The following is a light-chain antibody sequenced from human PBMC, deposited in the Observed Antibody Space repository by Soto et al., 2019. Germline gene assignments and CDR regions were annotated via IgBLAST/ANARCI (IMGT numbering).Light chain of an antibody. CDR1: SSDVGGYKF. V-gene: IGLV2-14*01. CDR2: EVS. Sequence: QSALTQPASVSGSPGQSITISCTGTSSDVGGYKFVSWYQQHPGTAPKLMIYEVSNRPSGVSSRFSGSKSGNTASLTISGLQAEDEADYFCGSYTSSSTFVVFGGGTKVTVL. J-gene: IGLJ2*01. CDR3: GSYTSSSTFVV.